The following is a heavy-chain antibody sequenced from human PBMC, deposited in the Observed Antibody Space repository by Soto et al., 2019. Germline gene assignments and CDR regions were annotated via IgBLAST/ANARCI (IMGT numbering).Heavy chain of an antibody. Sequence: QVQLVESGGGVVQPGRSLRLSCAASGFIFRKFGVHWVRRAPGKGLEWVATISGDGNDKYYPDSMKGRFTISRDNFNNTLYLQRNSLRPEDTAVYHCVQGASTAHQPLDSWGQGVLVTASS. J-gene: IGHJ4*02. CDR3: VQGASTAHQPLDS. V-gene: IGHV3-30*03. CDR2: ISGDGNDK. CDR1: GFIFRKFG. D-gene: IGHD1-26*01.